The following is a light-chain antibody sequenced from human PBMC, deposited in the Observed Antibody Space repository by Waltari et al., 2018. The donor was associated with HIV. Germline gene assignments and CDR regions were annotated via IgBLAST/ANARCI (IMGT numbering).Light chain of an antibody. Sequence: FVLTQSPGTLTLSPGERATLSCRASQSVDNNYLAWYQHRPGQAPRLLIFGASSRATGIPDRFSASGSGADFTLTISSLDPSDYALYYCQQYATSPRTFGQGTRVEIK. V-gene: IGKV3-20*01. CDR2: GAS. CDR1: QSVDNNY. CDR3: QQYATSPRT. J-gene: IGKJ2*01.